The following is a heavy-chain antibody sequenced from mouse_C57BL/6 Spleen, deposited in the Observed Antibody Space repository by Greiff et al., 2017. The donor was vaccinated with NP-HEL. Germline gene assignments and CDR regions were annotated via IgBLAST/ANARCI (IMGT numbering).Heavy chain of an antibody. CDR2: ISRGSSTI. Sequence: EVQLVESGGGLVKPGGSLKLSCAASGFTFSDYGMHWVRQAPEKGLEWVAYISRGSSTIYYADTVKGRFTFTRDNAKNTLFLQMTSLRSEDTAMYYCARGGGYYAMGYWGQGTSVTVSS. J-gene: IGHJ4*01. CDR3: ARGGGYYAMGY. V-gene: IGHV5-17*01. CDR1: GFTFSDYG. D-gene: IGHD1-1*02.